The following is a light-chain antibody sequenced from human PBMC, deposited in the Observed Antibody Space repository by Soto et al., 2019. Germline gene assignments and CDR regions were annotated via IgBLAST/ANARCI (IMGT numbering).Light chain of an antibody. CDR1: EIINSGY. CDR2: GAS. Sequence: EIMMTQSPAMLSVSPGERATLSCGASEIINSGYLAWYKQKPCRAPGLLIYGASKRATGIPDRLSGSASGTDFPLTINSMEPGDSAVYYCQQYGRPPPFGHGTRLEIK. J-gene: IGKJ5*01. V-gene: IGKV3-20*01. CDR3: QQYGRPPP.